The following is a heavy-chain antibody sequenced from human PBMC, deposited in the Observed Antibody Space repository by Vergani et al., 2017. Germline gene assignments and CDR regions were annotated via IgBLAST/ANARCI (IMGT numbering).Heavy chain of an antibody. CDR3: AKDGRYCSGGSCLKGYMDV. Sequence: QVQLVESGGGVVQPGRSLRLSCAASGFTFSSYGMHWVRQAPGKGLEWVAVISYDGSNKYYADSVEGRFTISRDNSKNTLYLQMNSLRAEDTAVYYCAKDGRYCSGGSCLKGYMDVWGKGTTVTVSS. CDR2: ISYDGSNK. D-gene: IGHD2-15*01. CDR1: GFTFSSYG. V-gene: IGHV3-30*18. J-gene: IGHJ6*03.